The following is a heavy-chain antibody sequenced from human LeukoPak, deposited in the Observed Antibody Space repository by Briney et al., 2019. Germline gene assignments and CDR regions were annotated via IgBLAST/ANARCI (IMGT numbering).Heavy chain of an antibody. J-gene: IGHJ6*02. Sequence: PGGSLRLSCAASGFTVSSNYMSWVRQAPGKGLEWVSVIYSGGSTYYADSVKGRFTISRDNSKNTLYLQMNSLRAEDTAVYYCARDSRLERGFDYYGMDVWGQGTTVTVSS. V-gene: IGHV3-66*01. D-gene: IGHD1-1*01. CDR2: IYSGGST. CDR3: ARDSRLERGFDYYGMDV. CDR1: GFTVSSNY.